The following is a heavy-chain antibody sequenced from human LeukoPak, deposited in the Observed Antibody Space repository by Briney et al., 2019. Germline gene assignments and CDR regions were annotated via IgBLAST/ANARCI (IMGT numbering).Heavy chain of an antibody. CDR3: ARDLF. Sequence: PGGSLRLSCAASGFTFSTYGMHWVRQAPGKGLEWVAFIRYDESKKYYADSVKGRFTITRDNSKNTVYLQMNSLRVEDTAVYYCARDLFWGQGTLVTVSS. V-gene: IGHV3-30*02. CDR1: GFTFSTYG. CDR2: IRYDESKK. J-gene: IGHJ4*02.